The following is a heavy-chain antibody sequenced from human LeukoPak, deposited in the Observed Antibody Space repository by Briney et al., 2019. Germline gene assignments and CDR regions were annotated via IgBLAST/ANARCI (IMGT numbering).Heavy chain of an antibody. Sequence: SETLSLTCAVYGGSFSGDYWSWIRQPPGKGLEWIGDINRSGRAVYNTSLKSRVIISVDTSKNQFSLKVNSVTAADTAVYYCASEPNIPILHYGMDVWGQGTAVTVSS. V-gene: IGHV4-34*01. CDR1: GGSFSGDY. J-gene: IGHJ6*02. CDR3: ASEPNIPILHYGMDV. CDR2: INRSGRA. D-gene: IGHD1-14*01.